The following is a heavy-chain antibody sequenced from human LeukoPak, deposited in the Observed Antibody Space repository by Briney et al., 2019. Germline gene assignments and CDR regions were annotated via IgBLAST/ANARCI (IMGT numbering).Heavy chain of an antibody. CDR3: ATWGPRGRAFDI. D-gene: IGHD3-16*01. CDR1: GYTLTELS. Sequence: ASVKVSCKVSGYTLTELSMHWVRQAPGKGLEWMGGFDPEDGETIYAQKFQGRVTMTEDTSTDTAYMELSSLRSEDTAVYYCATWGPRGRAFDIWGQGTMVTVSS. J-gene: IGHJ3*02. CDR2: FDPEDGET. V-gene: IGHV1-24*01.